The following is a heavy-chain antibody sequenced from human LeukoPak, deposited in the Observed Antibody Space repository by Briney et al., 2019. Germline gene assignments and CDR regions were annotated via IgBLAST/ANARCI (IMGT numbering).Heavy chain of an antibody. D-gene: IGHD6-6*01. J-gene: IGHJ4*02. V-gene: IGHV3-49*04. CDR2: IRSKAYGGTT. Sequence: GGSLRLSCTASGFTFGDYAMSWVRQAPGKGLEWVGFIRSKAYGGTTEYAASVKGRFTISRDDSKSIAYLQMNSLKTEDTAVYYCTRDAIAARSPFDYWGQGTLVTVSS. CDR1: GFTFGDYA. CDR3: TRDAIAARSPFDY.